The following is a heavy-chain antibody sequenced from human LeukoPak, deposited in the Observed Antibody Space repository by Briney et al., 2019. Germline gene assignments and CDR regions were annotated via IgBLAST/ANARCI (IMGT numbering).Heavy chain of an antibody. Sequence: GVSVRLSCVASGFTFSDAWVTWVRQAPGKGLEGVVRIKTSRDGGTTGDAAPVRGRLTILRDDSRNTVYLQMNRLKSEDTAVYYCVSGVGSCSFTRWPGDPWGQGTLVTVSS. J-gene: IGHJ5*02. CDR1: GFTFSDAW. CDR2: IKTSRDGGTT. D-gene: IGHD2-15*01. V-gene: IGHV3-15*01. CDR3: VSGVGSCSFTRWPGDP.